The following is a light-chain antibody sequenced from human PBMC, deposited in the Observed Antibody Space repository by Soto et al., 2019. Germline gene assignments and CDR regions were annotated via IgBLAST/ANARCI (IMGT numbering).Light chain of an antibody. J-gene: IGLJ2*01. Sequence: QSALTQPASVSGSPGQSITISCTGTSSHLGGYNYVSWYQQHPGKAPKLMIYDVSNRPSGVSNRFSGSKSGNTASLTISGLQAEDEAEYYCSSYTSSSTLVVFGGGTKLTVL. V-gene: IGLV2-14*03. CDR1: SSHLGGYNY. CDR3: SSYTSSSTLVV. CDR2: DVS.